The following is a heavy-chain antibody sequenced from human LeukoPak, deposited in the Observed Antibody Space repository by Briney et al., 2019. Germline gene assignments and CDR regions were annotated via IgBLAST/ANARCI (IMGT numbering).Heavy chain of an antibody. J-gene: IGHJ4*02. V-gene: IGHV4-59*08. D-gene: IGHD6-19*01. CDR3: AQTTGWPGFDF. Sequence: PPETLSPTCSASGASTSSRYWSWIRQSPGRTLEWIGHIYNGRSTNYNPSPTSRVTISVDTSKNQFSLRITSVTAADTAIYYCAQTTGWPGFDFWGPGWLATVSS. CDR2: IYNGRST. CDR1: GASTSSRY.